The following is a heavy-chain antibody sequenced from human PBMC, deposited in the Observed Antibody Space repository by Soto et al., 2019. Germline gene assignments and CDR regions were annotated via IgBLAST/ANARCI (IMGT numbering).Heavy chain of an antibody. CDR3: AKVAPYSRSWFGAFDI. CDR1: GFTFSSYA. CDR2: ISGSGGST. Sequence: EVQLLESGGGLVQPGGSLRLSCAASGFTFSSYAMSWFRQAPGKGLEWVSAISGSGGSTYYADSVKGRFTISRDNSKNTLYLQMNSLRAEDTAVYYCAKVAPYSRSWFGAFDIWGQGTMVTVSS. V-gene: IGHV3-23*01. J-gene: IGHJ3*02. D-gene: IGHD6-13*01.